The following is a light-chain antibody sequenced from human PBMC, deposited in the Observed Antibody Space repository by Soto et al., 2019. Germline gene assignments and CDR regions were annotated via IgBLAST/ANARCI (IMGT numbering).Light chain of an antibody. CDR2: DVS. Sequence: QSALTQPASVSGSPGQSITISCTGTGSDVGGYNYVSWYQQHPGKAPNLMIYDVSNRPSGVSNRFSGSKSGSTASLTISGLQAEDEADYYCSSYTSSVTYVFGTGTKLTVL. V-gene: IGLV2-14*03. CDR1: GSDVGGYNY. J-gene: IGLJ1*01. CDR3: SSYTSSVTYV.